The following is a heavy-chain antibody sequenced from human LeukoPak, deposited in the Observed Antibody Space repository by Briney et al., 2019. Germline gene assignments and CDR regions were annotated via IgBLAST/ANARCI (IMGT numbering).Heavy chain of an antibody. J-gene: IGHJ4*02. CDR1: GGSISSGSYY. V-gene: IGHV4-61*02. D-gene: IGHD1-26*01. CDR2: IYTSGST. Sequence: SQTLSLTCTVSGGSISSGSYYWSWIRQPAGKGLEWIGRIYTSGSTNYNPSLKSRVTISVDTSKNQFSLKLSSVTAADTAVYYCASPLGGSYKWGQGTLVTVSS. CDR3: ASPLGGSYK.